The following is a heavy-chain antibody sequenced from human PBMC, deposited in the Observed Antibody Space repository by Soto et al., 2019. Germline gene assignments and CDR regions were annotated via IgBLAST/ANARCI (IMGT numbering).Heavy chain of an antibody. V-gene: IGHV1-69*06. CDR2: IIPIFGTA. D-gene: IGHD7-27*01. Sequence: GASVKVSCKASGGTFSSYAISWVRQAPGQGLEWMGGIIPIFGTANYAQKFQGRVTITADKSTSTAYMELSSLRSEDTAVYYCARGPSWGDPPYYYGMDVWGQGTTVTVSS. CDR3: ARGPSWGDPPYYYGMDV. J-gene: IGHJ6*02. CDR1: GGTFSSYA.